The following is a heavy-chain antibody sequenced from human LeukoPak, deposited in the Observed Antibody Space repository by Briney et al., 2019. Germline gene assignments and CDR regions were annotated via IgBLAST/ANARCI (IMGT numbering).Heavy chain of an antibody. CDR1: GFTFSSYS. V-gene: IGHV3-21*04. Sequence: GGSLRLSCAASGFTFSSYSMNWVRQAPGKGLEWVSSISRSSSYIYYADSVKGRFTISRDNTKNSLFLQMNSLRAEDTAVYYCAKARIPIYDSSGYYFDYWGQGTLVTVSS. CDR3: AKARIPIYDSSGYYFDY. J-gene: IGHJ4*02. CDR2: ISRSSSYI. D-gene: IGHD3-22*01.